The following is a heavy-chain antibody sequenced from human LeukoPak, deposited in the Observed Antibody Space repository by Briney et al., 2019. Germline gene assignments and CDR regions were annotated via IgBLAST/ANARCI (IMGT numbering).Heavy chain of an antibody. V-gene: IGHV4-61*05. J-gene: IGHJ6*02. CDR3: ARLPYYYGMDV. CDR1: GGSISSATYS. CDR2: IYYSGST. Sequence: SETLSLTCTVSGGSISSATYSWGWIRQPPGKGLEWIGYIYYSGSTNYNPSLKSRVTISVDTSKNQFSLKLSSVTAADTAVYYCARLPYYYGMDVWGQGTTVTVSS.